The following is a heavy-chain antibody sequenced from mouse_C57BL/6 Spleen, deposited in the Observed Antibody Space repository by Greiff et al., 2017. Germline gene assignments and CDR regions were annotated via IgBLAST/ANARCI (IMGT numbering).Heavy chain of an antibody. D-gene: IGHD1-1*01. CDR3: ARHGSSYAMDY. CDR1: GFTFSDYY. CDR2: INYDGSST. V-gene: IGHV5-16*01. J-gene: IGHJ4*01. Sequence: EVMLVESEGGLVQPGSSMKLSCTASGFTFSDYYMAWVRQVPEKGLEWVANINYDGSSTYYLDSLKSRFIISRDNAKNILYLQMSSLKSEDTATYYCARHGSSYAMDYWGQGTSVTVSS.